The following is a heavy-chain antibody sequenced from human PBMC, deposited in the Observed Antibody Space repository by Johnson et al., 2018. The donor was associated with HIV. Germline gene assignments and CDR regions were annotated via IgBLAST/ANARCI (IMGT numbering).Heavy chain of an antibody. J-gene: IGHJ3*02. Sequence: QVQLVESGGGLVKPGGSLRLSCAVSGFTFSDHYMSWIRQAPGKGLEWVSYISSSSSSIYYADSVKGRFTISRDNAKNSLYLQMNSLGAEDTAVYYCAREGSVGATIFTMFDAFDIWGQGTMVTVSS. CDR1: GFTFSDHY. V-gene: IGHV3-11*04. D-gene: IGHD1-26*01. CDR3: AREGSVGATIFTMFDAFDI. CDR2: ISSSSSSI.